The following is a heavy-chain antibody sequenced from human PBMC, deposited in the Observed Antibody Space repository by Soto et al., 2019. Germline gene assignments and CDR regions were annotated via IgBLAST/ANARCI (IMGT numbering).Heavy chain of an antibody. CDR3: ARRGSGSYYDY. CDR2: ISGSGGST. CDR1: GFTFSSYA. Sequence: EVQPLESGGGLVQPGGSLRLSCAASGFTFSSYAMRWVRQAPGKGLEWVSAISGSGGSTYYADSVKGRFTISRDNSKNTLYLQMNSLRAEDTAVYYCARRGSGSYYDYWGQGTLVIVSS. D-gene: IGHD1-26*01. J-gene: IGHJ4*02. V-gene: IGHV3-23*01.